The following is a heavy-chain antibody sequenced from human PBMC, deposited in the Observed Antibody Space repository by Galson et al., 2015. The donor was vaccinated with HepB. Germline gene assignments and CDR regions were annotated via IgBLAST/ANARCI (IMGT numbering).Heavy chain of an antibody. CDR1: GFTFSAYT. J-gene: IGHJ3*01. CDR3: ARNTNGIDAFDV. Sequence: SLRLSCAASGFTFSAYTFNWVRQTPEKGLEWVSSISSSSTYINYADSSAGRFTVSRDNSKDSLFLQMNSLRAEDTAVYYCARNTNGIDAFDVWGRGTVVTVSS. D-gene: IGHD1-1*01. CDR2: ISSSSTYI. V-gene: IGHV3-21*04.